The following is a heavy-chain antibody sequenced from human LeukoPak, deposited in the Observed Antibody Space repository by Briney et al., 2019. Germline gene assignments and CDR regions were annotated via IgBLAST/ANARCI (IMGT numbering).Heavy chain of an antibody. Sequence: GGSLRLSCAASGFTFSIYRMNWVRQAPGKGLEWVSSISSSSTYYADSVKGRFTISRDNAKNSLYLQMNSLRAEDTAVFYCARDLYGDYSIDYWGQGTLVTVSS. D-gene: IGHD4-17*01. CDR2: ISSSST. CDR3: ARDLYGDYSIDY. V-gene: IGHV3-21*01. J-gene: IGHJ4*02. CDR1: GFTFSIYR.